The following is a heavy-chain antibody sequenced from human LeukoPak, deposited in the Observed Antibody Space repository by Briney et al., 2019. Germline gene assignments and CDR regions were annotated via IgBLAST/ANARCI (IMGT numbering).Heavy chain of an antibody. Sequence: SETLSLTCTVSGGSISSGGYYWSWIRQHPGKGLEWIGYIYYSGSTYYKPSLKSRVTISVDTSKNQFSLKLSSVTAADTAVYYCARDARSGYCDYWGQGTLVTVSS. CDR1: GGSISSGGYY. CDR2: IYYSGST. J-gene: IGHJ4*02. V-gene: IGHV4-31*03. CDR3: ARDARSGYCDY. D-gene: IGHD3-22*01.